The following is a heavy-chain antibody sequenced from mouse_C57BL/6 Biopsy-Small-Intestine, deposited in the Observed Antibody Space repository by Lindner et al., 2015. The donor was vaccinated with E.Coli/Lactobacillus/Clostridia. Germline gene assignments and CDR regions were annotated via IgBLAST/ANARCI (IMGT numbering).Heavy chain of an antibody. V-gene: IGHV3-5*01. CDR2: IYYSGTI. CDR3: VRENSNYGDWYFDV. D-gene: IGHD2-5*01. J-gene: IGHJ1*03. Sequence: VQLQESGPGLVKPSQTVFLTCTVTGISITTGNYRWSWIRQFPGNKLEWIGYIYYSGTITYNPSLTSRTTITRDTPKNQFFLEMNSLTAEDTATYYCVRENSNYGDWYFDVWGTGTTVTVSS. CDR1: GISITTGNYR.